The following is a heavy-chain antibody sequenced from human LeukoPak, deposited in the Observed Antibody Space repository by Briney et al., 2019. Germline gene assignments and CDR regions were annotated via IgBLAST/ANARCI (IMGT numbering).Heavy chain of an antibody. CDR3: ARAYSSGLDY. CDR2: ISSSSSYI. J-gene: IGHJ4*02. Sequence: PGESLRLSCAASGFTFSSYSMNWVRQAPGKGLEWVSSISSSSSYIYYADSVKGRFTISRDNAKNSLYLQMNSLRAADTAVYYCARAYSSGLDYWGQGTLVTVSS. D-gene: IGHD6-19*01. V-gene: IGHV3-21*01. CDR1: GFTFSSYS.